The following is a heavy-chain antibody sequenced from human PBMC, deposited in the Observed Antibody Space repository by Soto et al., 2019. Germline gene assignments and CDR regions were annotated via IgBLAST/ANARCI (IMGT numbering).Heavy chain of an antibody. J-gene: IGHJ4*02. CDR1: GFTFSSYA. CDR3: ARAAGGYPHVRSVSGAFFDY. V-gene: IGHV3-30-3*01. CDR2: ISYDGSNK. D-gene: IGHD3-10*01. Sequence: QVQLVESGGGVVQPGRSLRLSCAASGFTFSSYAMHWVRQAPGKGLEWVAVISYDGSNKYYADSVKGRFTISRDNSKNTLYLQMNSLRAEDTAVYYCARAAGGYPHVRSVSGAFFDYWGQGTLVTVSS.